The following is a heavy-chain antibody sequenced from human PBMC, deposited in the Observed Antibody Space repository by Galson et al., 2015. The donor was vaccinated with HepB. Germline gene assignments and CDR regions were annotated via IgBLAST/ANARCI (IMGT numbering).Heavy chain of an antibody. V-gene: IGHV3-64D*06. J-gene: IGHJ4*02. CDR2: ITKNGDNT. Sequence: LRLSCAASGFSFSDYGMHWVRQAPGKGLEYVSTITKNGDNTYYADSLKGRFTISRDNSKNTLYLQMSSLRVEDTALYYCVKDGTATMTHLDYWGQGTLVTVSS. CDR1: GFSFSDYG. D-gene: IGHD5-12*01. CDR3: VKDGTATMTHLDY.